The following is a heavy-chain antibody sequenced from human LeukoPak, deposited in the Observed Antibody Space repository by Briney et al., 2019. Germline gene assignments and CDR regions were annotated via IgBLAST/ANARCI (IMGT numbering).Heavy chain of an antibody. J-gene: IGHJ6*02. CDR3: ARAIYCSGGSCNSGNGMDV. CDR2: IYTSGST. D-gene: IGHD2-15*01. Sequence: PSQTLSLTCTVSGGSISSGSYYWSWIRQPAGKGLEWIGRIYTSGSTNYNPSLKSRVTISVDTSKNQFSLKLSSLTAADTAVYYCARAIYCSGGSCNSGNGMDVWGQGTTVTVSS. V-gene: IGHV4-61*02. CDR1: GGSISSGSYY.